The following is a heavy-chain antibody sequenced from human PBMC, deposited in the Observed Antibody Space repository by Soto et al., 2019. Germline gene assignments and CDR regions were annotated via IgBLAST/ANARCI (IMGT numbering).Heavy chain of an antibody. CDR2: IYYSGST. CDR1: GGSISSSSYY. J-gene: IGHJ5*02. D-gene: IGHD6-19*01. Sequence: SETLSLTCTVSGGSISSSSYYWGWIRQPPGKGLEWIGSIYYSGSTYYNPSLKSRVTISVDTSKNQFSLKLSSVTAADTAVYYCARHAYSSGWNNWFDPWGQGTLVTVSS. V-gene: IGHV4-39*01. CDR3: ARHAYSSGWNNWFDP.